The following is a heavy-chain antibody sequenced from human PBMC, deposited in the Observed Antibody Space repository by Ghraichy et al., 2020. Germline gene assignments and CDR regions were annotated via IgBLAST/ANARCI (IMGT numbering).Heavy chain of an antibody. CDR3: ARAGTIGGSDYYYYGMDV. CDR1: GFTFSSYG. J-gene: IGHJ6*02. CDR2: IWYDGSNK. V-gene: IGHV3-33*01. D-gene: IGHD2-15*01. Sequence: GGSLRLSCAASGFTFSSYGMHWVRQAPGKGLEWVAVIWYDGSNKYYADSVKGRFTISRDNSKNTLYLQMNSLRAEDTAVYYCARAGTIGGSDYYYYGMDVWGQGTTVTVSS.